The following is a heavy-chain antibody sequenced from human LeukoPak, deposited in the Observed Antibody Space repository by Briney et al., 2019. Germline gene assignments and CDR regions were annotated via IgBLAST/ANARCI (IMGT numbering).Heavy chain of an antibody. CDR3: ARDGTTVVTELDAFDI. D-gene: IGHD4-23*01. CDR2: TNSGGTST. J-gene: IGHJ3*02. V-gene: IGHV3-23*01. Sequence: PGGSLRLSCATSGFPFSDFSMSWVRQAPGKGLEWISTTNSGGTSTYYAESVKGRFTISRDNAKNSLYLQMNSLRAGDTAVYYCARDGTTVVTELDAFDIWGQGTMVTVSS. CDR1: GFPFSDFS.